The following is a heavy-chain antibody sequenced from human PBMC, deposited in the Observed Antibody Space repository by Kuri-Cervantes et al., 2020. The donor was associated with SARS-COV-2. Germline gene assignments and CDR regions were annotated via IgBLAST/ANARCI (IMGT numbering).Heavy chain of an antibody. CDR1: GFTFRNYD. J-gene: IGHJ6*02. CDR3: ARVGDGYNFGYGMDV. V-gene: IGHV3-33*01. CDR2: IWYDGTTK. Sequence: GESLKISCAASGFTFRNYDMHWVRQAPGKGLEWVAFIWYDGTTKNYGESVKGRITISRDNSKNALFLQMNSLRVEDTAVYYCARVGDGYNFGYGMDVWGQGTTVTVSS. D-gene: IGHD5-24*01.